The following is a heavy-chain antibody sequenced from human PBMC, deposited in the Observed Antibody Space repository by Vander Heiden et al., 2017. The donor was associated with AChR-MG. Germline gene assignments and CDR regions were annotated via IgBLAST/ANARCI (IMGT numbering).Heavy chain of an antibody. CDR2: IIPILGIA. CDR3: AREPYYYDSSGYYYFDY. Sequence: QVQLVQSGAEVKKPGSSVKVSCKASGGTFSSYAISWVRQAPGQGLEWMGRIIPILGIANYAQKFQGRVTITADKSTSTAYMELSSLRSEDTAVYYCAREPYYYDSSGYYYFDYWGHGTLVTVSS. CDR1: GGTFSSYA. V-gene: IGHV1-69*04. D-gene: IGHD3-22*01. J-gene: IGHJ4*01.